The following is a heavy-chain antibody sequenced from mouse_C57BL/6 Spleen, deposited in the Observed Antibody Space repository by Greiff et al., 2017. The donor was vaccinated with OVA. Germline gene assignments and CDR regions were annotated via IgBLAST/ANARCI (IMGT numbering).Heavy chain of an antibody. J-gene: IGHJ4*01. CDR2: IYPGDGDT. CDR3: ARSGDYDAYYAMDY. CDR1: GYAFSSYW. V-gene: IGHV1-80*01. D-gene: IGHD2-4*01. Sequence: VQLQQSGAELVKPGASVKISCKASGYAFSSYWMNWVKQRPGKGLEWIGQIYPGDGDTNYNGKFKGKATLTADKSSSTAYMQLSSLTSEDSAVYFCARSGDYDAYYAMDYWGQGTSVTVSS.